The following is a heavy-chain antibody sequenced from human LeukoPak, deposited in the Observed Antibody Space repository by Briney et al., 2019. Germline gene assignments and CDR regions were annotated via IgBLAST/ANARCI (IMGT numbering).Heavy chain of an antibody. J-gene: IGHJ6*02. D-gene: IGHD3-10*01. CDR1: GFTFSIYS. V-gene: IGHV3-48*02. CDR3: ARDITMVRGLIGYYYGMDV. Sequence: GGSLRLSCAASGFTFSIYSMNWVRQAPGKGLEWVSYISSSTSTIYYADSVTGRFTISRDNAKNSLYLQMNSLRDEDTAMYYCARDITMVRGLIGYYYGMDVWGQGTTVTVSS. CDR2: ISSSTSTI.